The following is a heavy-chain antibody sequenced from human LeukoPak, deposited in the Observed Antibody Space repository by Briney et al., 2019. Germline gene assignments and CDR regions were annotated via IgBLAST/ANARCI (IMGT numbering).Heavy chain of an antibody. CDR2: NNQNP. Sequence: SETLSLTCTVSGASVSSGDYHWSWVRQAPGKGLEWIGNNQNPSYNPSLKSRVVISIHTSRNQFSLTLNTVTAADTATYFCVTYFVNGGGRGHWGPGALVTVSS. D-gene: IGHD3-9*01. CDR3: VTYFVNGGGRGH. J-gene: IGHJ4*02. V-gene: IGHV4-61*08. CDR1: GASVSSGDYH.